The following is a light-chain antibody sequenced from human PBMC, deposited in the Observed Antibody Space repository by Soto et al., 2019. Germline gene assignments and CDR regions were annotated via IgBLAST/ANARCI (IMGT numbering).Light chain of an antibody. Sequence: QSVLTQPPSASGTPGQRVTISCSGSSSNIGSNTVNWYQQLPGTAPKLLIYSSNQRPSGVTDRFSGSKSGTSASLAISGLQYEDEDDYYCAAWDDSLNGVVFGGGTKLTVL. CDR2: SSN. CDR1: SSNIGSNT. V-gene: IGLV1-44*01. CDR3: AAWDDSLNGVV. J-gene: IGLJ2*01.